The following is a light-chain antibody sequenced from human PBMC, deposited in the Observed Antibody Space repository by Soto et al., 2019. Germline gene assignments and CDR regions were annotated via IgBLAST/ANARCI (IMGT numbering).Light chain of an antibody. Sequence: DIQMTQSPSSRSASVVDRVTITFRASQSISSYLNWYQQKPGKAPKLLIYAASSLQSGVPSRFSGSGSGTDFTLTISSLQPEDFATYYCQQSYSTLLTFGQGTRLEIK. V-gene: IGKV1-39*01. CDR3: QQSYSTLLT. CDR2: AAS. J-gene: IGKJ5*01. CDR1: QSISSY.